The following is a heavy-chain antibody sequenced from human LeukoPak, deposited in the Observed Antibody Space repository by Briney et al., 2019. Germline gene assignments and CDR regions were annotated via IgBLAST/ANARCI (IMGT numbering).Heavy chain of an antibody. Sequence: ASVKVSCKASGYTFTSYGISWVRQAPGQGLEWMGWISAYNGNTNYAQKFQGRVTITTDESTSTAYMELSSLRSEDTAVYYCARGPYYYDSSRVFDYWGQGTLVTVSS. CDR3: ARGPYYYDSSRVFDY. CDR2: ISAYNGNT. D-gene: IGHD3-22*01. J-gene: IGHJ4*02. V-gene: IGHV1-18*01. CDR1: GYTFTSYG.